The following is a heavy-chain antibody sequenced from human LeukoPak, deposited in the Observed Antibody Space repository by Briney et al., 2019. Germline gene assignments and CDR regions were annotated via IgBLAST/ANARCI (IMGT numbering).Heavy chain of an antibody. D-gene: IGHD4-11*01. Sequence: ETLSLTCTVSGGSISSSSYYWGWIRQPPGKGLEWVSYISSSSSTIYYADSVKGRFTIFRDNAKNSLYLQMNSLRAEDTAVYYCARGEGTVSRAFDYWGQGTLVTVSS. CDR2: ISSSSSTI. CDR1: GGSISSSS. V-gene: IGHV3-48*01. CDR3: ARGEGTVSRAFDY. J-gene: IGHJ4*02.